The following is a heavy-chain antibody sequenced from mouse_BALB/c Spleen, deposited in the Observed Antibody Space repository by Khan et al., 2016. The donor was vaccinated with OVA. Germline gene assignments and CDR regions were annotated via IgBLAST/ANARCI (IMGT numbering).Heavy chain of an antibody. CDR1: GYTFTSYT. V-gene: IGHV1-4*01. Sequence: VQLQESGAELARPGASVKMSCKASGYTFTSYTIHWIKLRPGQGLEWIGYINPSNGYTNYNQKFKDKATLTADKSSTTAYMELSSLTSDDSALYSGVRDGADHRNDGWFAYWGQGTLVTVSA. D-gene: IGHD2-14*01. CDR3: VRDGADHRNDGWFAY. J-gene: IGHJ3*01. CDR2: INPSNGYT.